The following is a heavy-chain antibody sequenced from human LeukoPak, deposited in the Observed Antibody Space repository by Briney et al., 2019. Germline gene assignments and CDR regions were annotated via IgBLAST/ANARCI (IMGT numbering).Heavy chain of an antibody. J-gene: IGHJ4*02. CDR2: IYPGDSDT. CDR1: GYSFTSYL. V-gene: IGHV5-51*01. Sequence: GESLKISCKGSGYSFTSYLMGLVRQMPGKGLEWMGIIYPGDSDTRYSPSFQGQVTISADKSITTAYLQWSTLKASDTAMYYCARLTNDIFDYWGQGTLVTVSS. CDR3: ARLTNDIFDY. D-gene: IGHD3-9*01.